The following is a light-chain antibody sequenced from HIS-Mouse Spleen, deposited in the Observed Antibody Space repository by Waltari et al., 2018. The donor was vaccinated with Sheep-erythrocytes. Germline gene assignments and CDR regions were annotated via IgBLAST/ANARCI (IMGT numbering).Light chain of an antibody. CDR1: SSDVGGYNY. J-gene: IGLJ1*01. CDR2: EVS. V-gene: IGLV2-8*01. CDR3: SSYAGSNNYV. Sequence: QSALTQPPSASGSPGQSVTISCTGTSSDVGGYNYVPWYQQHPGKAPKHMIYEVSKRPSGVPDRFAGSKSGNTASLTVSGLQAEDEADYYCSSYAGSNNYVFGTGTKVTVL.